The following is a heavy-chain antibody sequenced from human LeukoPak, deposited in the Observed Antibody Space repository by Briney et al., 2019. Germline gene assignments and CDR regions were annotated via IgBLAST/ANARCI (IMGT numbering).Heavy chain of an antibody. V-gene: IGHV1-18*04. CDR1: GYTFTSYG. Sequence: ASVKVSCKASGYTFTSYGISWVRQAPGQGLEWMGWISAYNGNTNYAQKLQGRVTMTTDTSTSTAYMELRSLRSDDTDVYYCARDQGFGYYDYVWGSYRLYYFDYWGQGTLVTVSS. D-gene: IGHD3-16*02. CDR3: ARDQGFGYYDYVWGSYRLYYFDY. J-gene: IGHJ4*02. CDR2: ISAYNGNT.